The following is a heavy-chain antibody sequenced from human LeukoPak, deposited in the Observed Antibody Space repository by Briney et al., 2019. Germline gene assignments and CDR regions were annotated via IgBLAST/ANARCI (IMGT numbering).Heavy chain of an antibody. CDR3: ARRFSRHYYYYMDV. Sequence: SETLSLTCSVSGVSISSNSYYWGWIRQPPGKGLKWIGSIYYSGSTYYNPSLKSRVTISVDTSKNQFSLKLSSVTATDTAVYYCARRFSRHYYYYMDVWDKGTTVTISS. V-gene: IGHV4-39*01. CDR2: IYYSGST. J-gene: IGHJ6*03. CDR1: GVSISSNSYY.